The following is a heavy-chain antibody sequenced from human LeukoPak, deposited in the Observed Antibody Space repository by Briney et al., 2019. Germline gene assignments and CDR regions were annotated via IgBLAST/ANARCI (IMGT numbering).Heavy chain of an antibody. CDR2: ISGSGGST. CDR1: GFTFSSYA. J-gene: IGHJ4*02. Sequence: GGSLRLSCAASGFTFSSYAMSWVRQAPGKGLEWVSAISGSGGSTYYADSVKGRFTISRDNSKNTLYLQMNSLRAEDTAVYYCAALYDYVWGSYRYPFDYWGQGTLVTASS. V-gene: IGHV3-23*01. D-gene: IGHD3-16*02. CDR3: AALYDYVWGSYRYPFDY.